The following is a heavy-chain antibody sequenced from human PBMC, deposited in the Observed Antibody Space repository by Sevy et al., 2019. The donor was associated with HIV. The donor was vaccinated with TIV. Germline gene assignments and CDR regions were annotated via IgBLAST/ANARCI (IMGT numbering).Heavy chain of an antibody. V-gene: IGHV3-23*01. D-gene: IGHD5-12*01. CDR1: GFTFSSYA. Sequence: GGSLRLSCAASGFTFSSYAMSWVRQAPGKGLEWVSAFSGSGISTYYADSVKGRFTISSDNSKNTLYLQMNNLRAEDTAVFYCAKGIGYSGYETDYWGQGTLVTVSS. CDR2: FSGSGIST. J-gene: IGHJ4*02. CDR3: AKGIGYSGYETDY.